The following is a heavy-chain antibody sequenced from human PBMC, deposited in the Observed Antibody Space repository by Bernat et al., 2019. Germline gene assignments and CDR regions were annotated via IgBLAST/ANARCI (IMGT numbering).Heavy chain of an antibody. Sequence: EVQLVESGGGVVRPGGSLRLSCAASGFTFDDYGMSWVRQAPGKGLEWVSGINWNGASTGYADSVKGRFTISRDNAKNSLYLQMNSLRADDTALYHCARGLSSSLYDAFDIWGQGTTVTVSS. V-gene: IGHV3-20*01. CDR2: INWNGAST. CDR1: GFTFDDYG. CDR3: ARGLSSSLYDAFDI. D-gene: IGHD6-13*01. J-gene: IGHJ3*02.